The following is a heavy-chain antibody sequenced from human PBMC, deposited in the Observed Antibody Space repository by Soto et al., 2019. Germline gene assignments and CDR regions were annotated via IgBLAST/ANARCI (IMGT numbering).Heavy chain of an antibody. Sequence: SETLSLTCTVSGGSISSGGYYWSWIRQHPGKGLEWIGYIYYSGSTYYNPSLKSRVTISVDTSKNQFSLKLSSVTAADTAVYYCARGNHYYYSSGYYSYYYYGMDVLGQGTTVTVSS. V-gene: IGHV4-31*03. D-gene: IGHD3-22*01. CDR3: ARGNHYYYSSGYYSYYYYGMDV. CDR2: IYYSGST. J-gene: IGHJ6*02. CDR1: GGSISSGGYY.